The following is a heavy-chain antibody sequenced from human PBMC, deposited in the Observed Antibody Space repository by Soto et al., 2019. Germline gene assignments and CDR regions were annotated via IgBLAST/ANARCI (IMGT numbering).Heavy chain of an antibody. D-gene: IGHD4-4*01. CDR1: EFPFSSYA. CDR2: ISGSGGST. CDR3: AKVPTGEMATVFQAFDI. V-gene: IGHV3-23*01. J-gene: IGHJ3*02. Sequence: GGSLRLSCVASEFPFSSYAMSWVRQAPGKGLEWVSAISGSGGSTYYADSVKGRFAVSRDNSKSTLYLQMNSLRDEDTAVYYCAKVPTGEMATVFQAFDIWGQGTMVTVSS.